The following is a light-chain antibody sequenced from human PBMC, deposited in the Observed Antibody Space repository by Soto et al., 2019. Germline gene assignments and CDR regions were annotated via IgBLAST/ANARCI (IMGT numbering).Light chain of an antibody. CDR3: QQSYITPRT. CDR2: AAS. Sequence: DIRMTQSPSSQSASVGDRITITCRASLSISSSLNWYQQKPGKAPRLLIYAASRLQSGAPSRFSGSGSGTDFTLTITSLQPEDFATYYCQQSYITPRTLAQGTNVDIK. CDR1: LSISSS. J-gene: IGKJ1*01. V-gene: IGKV1-39*01.